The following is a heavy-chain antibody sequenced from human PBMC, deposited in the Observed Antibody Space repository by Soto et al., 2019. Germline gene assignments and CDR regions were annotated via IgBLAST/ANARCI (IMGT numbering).Heavy chain of an antibody. Sequence: ASVKVSCKASGYTFTSYGISWVRQAPGQGLEWMGWISAYNGNTNYAQKLQGRVTMTTDTSTSTAYMELRSLRSDDTAVYYCAREDSSDLTYYFDYWGQGTLVTVSS. D-gene: IGHD6-6*01. CDR3: AREDSSDLTYYFDY. CDR2: ISAYNGNT. CDR1: GYTFTSYG. V-gene: IGHV1-18*01. J-gene: IGHJ4*02.